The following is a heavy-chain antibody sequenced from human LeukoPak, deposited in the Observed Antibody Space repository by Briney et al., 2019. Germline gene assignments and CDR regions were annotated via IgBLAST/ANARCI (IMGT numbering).Heavy chain of an antibody. J-gene: IGHJ4*02. D-gene: IGHD6-19*01. CDR2: IKQDGSEK. CDR3: AREPHIAVVTHFDY. CDR1: GFTFSSHW. V-gene: IGHV3-7*01. Sequence: PGGSLRLSCLASGFTFSSHWMSWVRQAPGKGLEWVANIKQDGSEKYYVDSVKGRFTISRDNTKNSLFLQMNSLRAEDTAVYYCAREPHIAVVTHFDYWGRGTLVTVSS.